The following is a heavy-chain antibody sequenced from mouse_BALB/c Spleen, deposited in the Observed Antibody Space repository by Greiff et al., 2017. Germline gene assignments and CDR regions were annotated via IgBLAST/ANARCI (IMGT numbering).Heavy chain of an antibody. D-gene: IGHD1-1*01. Sequence: EVKLVESGTVLARPGASVKMSCKASGYTFTSYWMHWVKQRPGQGLEWIGAIYPGNSDTSYNQKFKCKAKLTAVTSTSTAYMELSSLTNEDSAVYYCTRPTVVKYYYAMDYWGQGTSVTVSS. CDR1: GYTFTSYW. J-gene: IGHJ4*01. CDR2: IYPGNSDT. CDR3: TRPTVVKYYYAMDY. V-gene: IGHV1-5*01.